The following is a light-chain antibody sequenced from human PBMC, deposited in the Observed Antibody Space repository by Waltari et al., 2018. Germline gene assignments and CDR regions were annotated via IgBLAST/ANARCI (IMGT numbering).Light chain of an antibody. CDR3: QQTYSFPRT. V-gene: IGKV1-12*01. J-gene: IGKJ2*02. Sequence: DIQMTQSPSSVSVSVGDRVTITCRASEGISRWLAWYQQKPGKAPNLLIYAASTLQSGVPARFSGSGSGTVFTLTISSLQPEDFATYFCQQTYSFPRTFGQGTNLEIK. CDR1: EGISRW. CDR2: AAS.